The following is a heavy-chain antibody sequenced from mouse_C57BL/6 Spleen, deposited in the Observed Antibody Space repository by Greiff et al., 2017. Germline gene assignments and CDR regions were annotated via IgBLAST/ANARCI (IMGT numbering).Heavy chain of an antibody. J-gene: IGHJ2*01. Sequence: EVQLVESGGGLVKPGGSLKLSCAASGFTFSSYAMSWVRQTPEKRLEWVATISDGGSYTYYPDNVKGRFTISRDNAKNNLYLQMSHLKSEDTAMYYCARAWDGGYYFDYWGQGTTLTVSS. CDR2: ISDGGSYT. D-gene: IGHD4-1*01. CDR3: ARAWDGGYYFDY. CDR1: GFTFSSYA. V-gene: IGHV5-4*01.